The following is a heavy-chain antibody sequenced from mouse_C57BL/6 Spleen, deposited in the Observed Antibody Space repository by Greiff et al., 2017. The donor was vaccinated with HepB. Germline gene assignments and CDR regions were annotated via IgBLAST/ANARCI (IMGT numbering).Heavy chain of an antibody. V-gene: IGHV1-80*01. D-gene: IGHD1-1*01. CDR3: ARGIITTVVEGYFDV. Sequence: VQGVESGAELVKPGASVKISCKASGYAFSSYWMNWVKQRPGKGLEWIGQIYPGDGDTNYNGKFKGKATLTADKSSSTAYMQLSSLTSEDSAVYFCARGIITTVVEGYFDVWGTGTTVTVSS. CDR1: GYAFSSYW. J-gene: IGHJ1*03. CDR2: IYPGDGDT.